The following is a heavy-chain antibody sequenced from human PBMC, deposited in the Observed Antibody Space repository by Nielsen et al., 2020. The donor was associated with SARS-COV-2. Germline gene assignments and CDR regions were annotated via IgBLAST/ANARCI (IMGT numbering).Heavy chain of an antibody. CDR2: FDPENGER. J-gene: IGHJ4*02. D-gene: IGHD3-10*01. CDR1: GYTLTQLS. V-gene: IGHV1-24*01. CDR3: ATGGLLWFGESNTDY. Sequence: ASVKVSCKVSGYTLTQLSIHWVRQAPGQGLEWMGGFDPENGERVYAQKFQARVTMTEDTSTDTAYMVLSSLRSEDTAVYYCATGGLLWFGESNTDYWGQGTLVTASS.